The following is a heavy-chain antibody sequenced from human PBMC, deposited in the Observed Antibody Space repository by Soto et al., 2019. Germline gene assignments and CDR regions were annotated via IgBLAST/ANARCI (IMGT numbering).Heavy chain of an antibody. D-gene: IGHD6-13*01. J-gene: IGHJ5*02. Sequence: SGGSLRLSCAASGFTFRSFTMNWVRQAPGRGLEWVSTISSNSAYIYYTDALRGRFTISRDNAKNSLHLQMNSLRAEDTAVYYCTRDASRDSSARGWFDPWGPGTLVTVSS. CDR3: TRDASRDSSARGWFDP. CDR1: GFTFRSFT. V-gene: IGHV3-21*01. CDR2: ISSNSAYI.